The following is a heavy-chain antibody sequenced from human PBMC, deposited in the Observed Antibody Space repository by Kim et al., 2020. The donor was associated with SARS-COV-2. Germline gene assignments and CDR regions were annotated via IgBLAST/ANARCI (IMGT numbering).Heavy chain of an antibody. Sequence: SETLSLTCTVSGGSITSYYWSWIRQPAGKGLEWIGRIYTSGSTNYNPSLKSRVTMSVDTSKNQFSLKLSSVTAADTAVYYCARDSLRTHGITRGDYYYVMDVWGQETTVTVSS. D-gene: IGHD3-10*01. CDR3: ARDSLRTHGITRGDYYYVMDV. J-gene: IGHJ6*02. V-gene: IGHV4-4*07. CDR1: GGSITSYY. CDR2: IYTSGST.